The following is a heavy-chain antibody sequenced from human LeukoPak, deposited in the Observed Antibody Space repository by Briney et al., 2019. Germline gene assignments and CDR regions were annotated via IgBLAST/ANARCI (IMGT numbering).Heavy chain of an antibody. CDR1: GYSFISCG. CDR3: ARWGPDFWSDYYPFDY. Sequence: ASVTVSFTASGYSFISCGISWVRQAPGQGLEWMGWISGHNGQTSYAQKLQGRVTMTTETSTSTVYMELRSLRSDDTAVYYCARWGPDFWSDYYPFDYWGQGTLVIVSS. J-gene: IGHJ4*02. V-gene: IGHV1-18*01. CDR2: ISGHNGQT. D-gene: IGHD3-3*01.